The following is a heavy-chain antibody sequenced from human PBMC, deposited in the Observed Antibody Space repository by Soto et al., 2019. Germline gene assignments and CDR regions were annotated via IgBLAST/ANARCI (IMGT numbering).Heavy chain of an antibody. J-gene: IGHJ5*02. Sequence: SETLSLTCTVPGGAISTYYWTWIRQPAGKGLEWIGRIYSSGSTKYNPSLQSRVTMSLDTSNNQFSLRLTSVTAADTAVYYCARGHRFSDWFDPWGQGTLVTVSS. CDR1: GGAISTYY. CDR3: ARGHRFSDWFDP. V-gene: IGHV4-4*07. CDR2: IYSSGST. D-gene: IGHD3-3*01.